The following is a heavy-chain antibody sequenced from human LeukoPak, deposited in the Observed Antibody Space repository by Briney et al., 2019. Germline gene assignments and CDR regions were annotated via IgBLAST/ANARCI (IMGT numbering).Heavy chain of an antibody. D-gene: IGHD2-21*02. V-gene: IGHV5-51*01. CDR3: ARHKGGDPGGYYYMDV. CDR1: GYTFSNYW. J-gene: IGHJ6*03. CDR2: IYPGDSDT. Sequence: GESLKISCQGSGYTFSNYWIGWVRQMPGKGLEWMGIIYPGDSDTRYSPSFQGQVTISADKSISTAYLQWSSLKASDTAMYYCARHKGGDPGGYYYMDVWGKGTTVTISS.